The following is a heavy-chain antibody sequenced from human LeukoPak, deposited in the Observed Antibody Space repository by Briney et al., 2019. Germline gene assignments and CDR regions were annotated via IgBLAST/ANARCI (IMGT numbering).Heavy chain of an antibody. D-gene: IGHD6-19*01. J-gene: IGHJ4*02. Sequence: PSETLSLTCTVSGGSISSYSWSWIRQSPGKGLEWIGYIYHSGSTNYNPSLKSRVTISIATSKNQFSLKLSSVTAADTAAYYCARRSGGWYYDYWGQGTLVTVSS. CDR3: ARRSGGWYYDY. CDR2: IYHSGST. V-gene: IGHV4-59*01. CDR1: GGSISSYS.